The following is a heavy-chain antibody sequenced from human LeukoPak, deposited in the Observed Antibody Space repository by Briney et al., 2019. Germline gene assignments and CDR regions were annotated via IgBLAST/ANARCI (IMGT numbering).Heavy chain of an antibody. CDR3: AKKVGLVSAPLYYFDV. J-gene: IGHJ4*02. Sequence: GGSLRLSCAASGFTFSSYAMRWVRQAPGKGLEWVSAISGPAGSWDYADSVKGRFTISRDNSKNTLFLQMNSLRAEDTAIYYCAKKVGLVSAPLYYFDVWGQGTLVTVSS. D-gene: IGHD5/OR15-5a*01. CDR1: GFTFSSYA. CDR2: ISGPAGSW. V-gene: IGHV3-23*01.